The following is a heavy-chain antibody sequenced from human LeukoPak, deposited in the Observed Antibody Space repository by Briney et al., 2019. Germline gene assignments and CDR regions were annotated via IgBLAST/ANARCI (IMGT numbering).Heavy chain of an antibody. J-gene: IGHJ5*02. CDR1: GGSISSGGYY. D-gene: IGHD5-18*01. CDR3: ARALRAGRGYHSYGQGHWFDP. V-gene: IGHV4-61*08. Sequence: SGTLSLTCTVSGGSISSGGYYWSWIRQHPGKGLEWIGYIYYSGSTNYNPSLKSRVTISVDTSKNQFSLKLSSVTAADTAVYYCARALRAGRGYHSYGQGHWFDPWGQGTLVTVSS. CDR2: IYYSGST.